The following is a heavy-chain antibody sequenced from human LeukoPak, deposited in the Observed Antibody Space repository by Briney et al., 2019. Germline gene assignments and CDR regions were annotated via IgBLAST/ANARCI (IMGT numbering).Heavy chain of an antibody. J-gene: IGHJ4*02. CDR2: ISAYNGNT. Sequence: ASVKVSCKASGYTFTSYGISWVRQAPGQGLEWMGWISAYNGNTNYAQKLQGRVTMTTDTSTSTAYMELRSLRSDDTAVYYCARDVLSEQLLGLFDYWGQGTLVTVSS. V-gene: IGHV1-18*01. CDR3: ARDVLSEQLLGLFDY. CDR1: GYTFTSYG. D-gene: IGHD6-13*01.